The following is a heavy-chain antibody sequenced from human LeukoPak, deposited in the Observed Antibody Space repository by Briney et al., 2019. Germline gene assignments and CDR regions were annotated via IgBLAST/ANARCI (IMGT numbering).Heavy chain of an antibody. CDR1: GGSISSGSYY. CDR3: TGRLDY. Sequence: PSETLSLTCTVSGGSISSGSYYWSWIRQPAGKGLEWIGRIYTSGSTNYNPSLKSRVTISVDTSKNQFSLKLSSVTAADTAVYYCTGRLDYWGQGTLVTVSS. J-gene: IGHJ4*02. V-gene: IGHV4-61*02. CDR2: IYTSGST.